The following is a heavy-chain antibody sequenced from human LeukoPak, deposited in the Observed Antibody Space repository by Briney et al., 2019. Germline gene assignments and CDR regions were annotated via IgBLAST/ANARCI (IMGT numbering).Heavy chain of an antibody. D-gene: IGHD5-18*01. J-gene: IGHJ4*02. Sequence: GGSLRLSCAASEFTFSNYWMTWVRQAPGKGLEWVANIKEDGSDKYFVDSVKGRFTISRDNAKNSLYLQMNNLRAEDTAVYYCARDVGYFRLDYWGQGTLVTVSS. CDR2: IKEDGSDK. V-gene: IGHV3-7*01. CDR1: EFTFSNYW. CDR3: ARDVGYFRLDY.